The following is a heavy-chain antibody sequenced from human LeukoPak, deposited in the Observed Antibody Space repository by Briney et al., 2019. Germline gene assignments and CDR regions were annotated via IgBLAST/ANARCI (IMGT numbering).Heavy chain of an antibody. D-gene: IGHD4-17*01. CDR2: IYENGGTT. Sequence: GGSLRLSCVGSGFTFRSHAMSWVRQAPEKGLEFVSGIYENGGTTYYADSVKGRFTISRDNSKNTLYLQMNSLRAEDTAVYYCARGHGDYFDYWGQGTLVTVSS. CDR3: ARGHGDYFDY. CDR1: GFTFRSHA. V-gene: IGHV3-23*01. J-gene: IGHJ4*02.